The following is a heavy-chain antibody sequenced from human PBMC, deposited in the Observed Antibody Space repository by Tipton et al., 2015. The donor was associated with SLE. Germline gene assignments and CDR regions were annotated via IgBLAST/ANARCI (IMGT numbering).Heavy chain of an antibody. V-gene: IGHV3-30*04. CDR1: GFTVTSHA. J-gene: IGHJ2*01. CDR2: IRYDGSNE. D-gene: IGHD4-17*01. CDR3: ARSGYPPKRYTVTVGWYFDL. Sequence: SLRLSCSASGFTVTSHAMHWVRQAPGKGPEWVAFIRYDGSNEYYADSVKGRFTISRDNSENTLYLQMNSLRAEDTAVYYCARSGYPPKRYTVTVGWYFDLWGRGTLVTVSS.